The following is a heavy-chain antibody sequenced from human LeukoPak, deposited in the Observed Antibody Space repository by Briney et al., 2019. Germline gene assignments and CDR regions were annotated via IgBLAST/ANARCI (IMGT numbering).Heavy chain of an antibody. CDR2: MNPNSGNT. J-gene: IGHJ4*02. Sequence: ASVKVSCKASGYTFTSYDINWVRQATGQGLEWMGWMNPNSGNTGYAQKFQGRVTMTRNTSISTAYMELSSLRSEDTAVYYCAREGAEEADFDYWGRGTLVTVSS. V-gene: IGHV1-8*01. D-gene: IGHD6-19*01. CDR3: AREGAEEADFDY. CDR1: GYTFTSYD.